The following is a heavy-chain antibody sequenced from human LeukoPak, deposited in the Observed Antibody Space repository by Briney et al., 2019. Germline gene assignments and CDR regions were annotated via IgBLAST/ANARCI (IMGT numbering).Heavy chain of an antibody. CDR2: ISAYNGNT. CDR1: GYTFTSYG. J-gene: IGHJ5*02. Sequence: ASVKVSCKASGYTFTSYGISWVRQAPGQGLEWMGWISAYNGNTNYAQKFQGRVTVTADKSTSTAYMELSSLRSEDTAVYYCGASGYDLLEVGHWFDPWGQGTLVTVSS. CDR3: GASGYDLLEVGHWFDP. V-gene: IGHV1-18*01. D-gene: IGHD5-12*01.